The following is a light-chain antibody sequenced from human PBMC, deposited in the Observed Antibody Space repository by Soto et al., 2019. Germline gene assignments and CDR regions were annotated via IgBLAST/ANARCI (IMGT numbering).Light chain of an antibody. Sequence: DIQMTQSPSSLSASVGDRVAITCRASQSIANFLNWYQQKPGKAPKLVIYGTSTLQSGVPSRFSGSGSGTEFTLTISSLQPEDFATYYCQQHGQWPITFGQGTRLEI. CDR3: QQHGQWPIT. CDR1: QSIANF. CDR2: GTS. V-gene: IGKV1-39*01. J-gene: IGKJ5*01.